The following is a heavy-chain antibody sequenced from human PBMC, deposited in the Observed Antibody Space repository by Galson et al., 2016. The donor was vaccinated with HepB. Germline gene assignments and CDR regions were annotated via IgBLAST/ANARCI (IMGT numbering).Heavy chain of an antibody. V-gene: IGHV4-34*01. Sequence: SETLSLTCAVYGGSFSGYYWGWIRQPPGKGLEWIGEINHSGSTNYNPSLKSRVTISVDTSKNQFSLKLLSVTAADTAVYYCARGDNPDYGDYASAYYYMDVWGKGTTVTVSS. D-gene: IGHD4-17*01. CDR2: INHSGST. J-gene: IGHJ6*03. CDR1: GGSFSGYY. CDR3: ARGDNPDYGDYASAYYYMDV.